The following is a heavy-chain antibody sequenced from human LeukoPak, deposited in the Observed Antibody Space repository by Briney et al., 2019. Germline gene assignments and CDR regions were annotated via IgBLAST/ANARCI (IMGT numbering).Heavy chain of an antibody. D-gene: IGHD3-16*01. Sequence: GGSLRLSCAVSGFTVTVNYMSWVRRAPGKGLEWVSIIYKSGTISYADSVKGRFIISRDSSTNTLSLQMTSLRAEDTAVYYCAADFYTSYHLGYWGQGTLVTVSS. J-gene: IGHJ4*02. CDR1: GFTVTVNY. CDR3: AADFYTSYHLGY. V-gene: IGHV3-66*01. CDR2: IYKSGTI.